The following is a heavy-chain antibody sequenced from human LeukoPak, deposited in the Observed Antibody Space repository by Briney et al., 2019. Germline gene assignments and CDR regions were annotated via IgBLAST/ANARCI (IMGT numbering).Heavy chain of an antibody. J-gene: IGHJ4*02. V-gene: IGHV4-30-2*01. CDR2: IYHSGST. CDR1: GGSISSGGYN. Sequence: SETLSLTCTVSGGSISSGGYNWSWIRQPPGKGLEWIGYIYHSGSTYYNPSLKSRVTISVDRSKNQFSLKLSSVTAADTAVYYCARESIAAAGTGFDYWGQGTLVTVSS. D-gene: IGHD6-13*01. CDR3: ARESIAAAGTGFDY.